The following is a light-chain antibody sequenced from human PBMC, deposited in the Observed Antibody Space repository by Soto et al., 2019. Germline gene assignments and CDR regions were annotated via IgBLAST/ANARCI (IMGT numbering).Light chain of an antibody. CDR3: SSYTSSDTRV. V-gene: IGLV2-14*01. CDR1: SSDVGGYNY. Sequence: QSALTQPASLSGSPGQSITISCTGTSSDVGGYNYVSWYQQHPDKAPKLMIYEVNNRPSGVSNRFSGSKSGHTASLTIAGLQAEDEADYYCSSYTSSDTRVVGTGTKLTVL. J-gene: IGLJ1*01. CDR2: EVN.